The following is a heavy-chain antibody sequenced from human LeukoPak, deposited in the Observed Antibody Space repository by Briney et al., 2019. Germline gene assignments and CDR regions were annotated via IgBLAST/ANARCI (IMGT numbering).Heavy chain of an antibody. J-gene: IGHJ4*02. Sequence: GGSLKPSCEASGLTFGGYWMGWVRRAQGKGLEWVAQIKPDGSDKYYVDSVKGRFTISRDNAKNSLNLQMNSLRAEDTAVYYCARAGNLDNWGQGTLVTVSS. D-gene: IGHD4-23*01. CDR2: IKPDGSDK. CDR3: ARAGNLDN. V-gene: IGHV3-7*01. CDR1: GLTFGGYW.